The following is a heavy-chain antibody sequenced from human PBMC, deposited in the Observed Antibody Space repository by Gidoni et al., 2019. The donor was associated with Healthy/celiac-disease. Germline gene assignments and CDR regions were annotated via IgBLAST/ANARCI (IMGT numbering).Heavy chain of an antibody. Sequence: QVQLVESGGGVGQHGRSLRRPCAASGFTFSSYAQHWVRQEPGKGLESLSFISYDGSNKYYAASVKGRFTISRDNSKNTLYLQMISLRPEDTAVYYCASDGITMVRGVIRFHFDYWGQGTLVTVSS. D-gene: IGHD3-10*01. V-gene: IGHV3-30*14. CDR1: GFTFSSYA. CDR2: ISYDGSNK. J-gene: IGHJ4*02. CDR3: ASDGITMVRGVIRFHFDY.